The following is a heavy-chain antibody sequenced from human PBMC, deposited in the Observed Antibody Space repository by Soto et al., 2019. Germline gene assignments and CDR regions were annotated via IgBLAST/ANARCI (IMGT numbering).Heavy chain of an antibody. D-gene: IGHD1-26*01. CDR3: ARAVWVGATAGPDY. Sequence: QVQLVQSGAEVKNPGASVKVSCKASGYTFTSYGISWVRQVPRQGLEWMGWISAYNGYTMYAQKLQGRVTMTTDTSTTTAQLELRSLRSHDTAMYYYARAVWVGATAGPDYWGQGTLVSV. J-gene: IGHJ4*02. CDR1: GYTFTSYG. V-gene: IGHV1-18*01. CDR2: ISAYNGYT.